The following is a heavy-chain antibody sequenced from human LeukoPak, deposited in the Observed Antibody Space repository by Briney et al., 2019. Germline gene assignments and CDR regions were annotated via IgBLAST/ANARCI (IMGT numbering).Heavy chain of an antibody. CDR3: AKDKAAGYYFDY. Sequence: GSLRLSCAASGFTFDDYAMHWVRQAPGKGLEWVSLISGDGGSTYYADSVKGRFTISRDNSKNSLYLQMNSLRTEDTALYYCAKDKAAGYYFDYWGQGTLVTVSS. CDR2: ISGDGGST. V-gene: IGHV3-43*02. J-gene: IGHJ4*02. CDR1: GFTFDDYA. D-gene: IGHD6-13*01.